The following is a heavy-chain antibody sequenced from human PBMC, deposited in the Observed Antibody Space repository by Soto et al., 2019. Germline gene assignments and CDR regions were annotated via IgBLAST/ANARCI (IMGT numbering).Heavy chain of an antibody. CDR3: ARDLSRVKSGYSSLDY. Sequence: GASVKVSCKASGYTFTSYYMHWVRQAPGQGLEWMGIINPSGGSTSYAQKFQGRVTMTRDTSTSTVYMELSSLRSEDTAVYYCARDLSRVKSGYSSLDYWGQGTLVTVSS. CDR2: INPSGGST. D-gene: IGHD3-3*01. J-gene: IGHJ4*02. V-gene: IGHV1-46*01. CDR1: GYTFTSYY.